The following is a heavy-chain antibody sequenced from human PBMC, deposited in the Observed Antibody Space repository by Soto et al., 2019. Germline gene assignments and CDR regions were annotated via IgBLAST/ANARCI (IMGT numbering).Heavy chain of an antibody. V-gene: IGHV1-3*05. CDR2: IRADNDNT. CDR1: GYTFTNYA. Sequence: QVQLVQSGAEEKKPGASMKVSCRASGYTFTNYAMHWVRQAPGQSLEWMGWIRADNDNTEYSQRFQGRITITRDTSASTAYMELRSLRSEDTAVFYCARGSPNRSGWTLDYWGQRTLVTVSS. J-gene: IGHJ4*02. D-gene: IGHD3-22*01. CDR3: ARGSPNRSGWTLDY.